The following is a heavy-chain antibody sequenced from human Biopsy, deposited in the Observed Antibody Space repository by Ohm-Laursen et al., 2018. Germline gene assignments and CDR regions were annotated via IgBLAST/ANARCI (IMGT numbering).Heavy chain of an antibody. CDR2: NLTVSETA. CDR1: GGAFTNYA. V-gene: IGHV1-69*01. CDR3: VAYPSSGFFENNDDFAMDV. D-gene: IGHD6-19*01. J-gene: IGHJ6*02. Sequence: SSVKVSCKASGGAFTNYAINWVRQAPGHGLELIGGNLTVSETAGYAERFQGRVTITADVTTTTAYMDLSGLRSEDSAVYYCVAYPSSGFFENNDDFAMDVWGQGTTVIVSS.